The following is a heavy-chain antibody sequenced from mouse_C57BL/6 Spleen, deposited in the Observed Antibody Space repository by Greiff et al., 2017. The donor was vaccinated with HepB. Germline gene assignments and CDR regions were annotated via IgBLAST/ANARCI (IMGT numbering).Heavy chain of an antibody. CDR1: GFTFSDYG. CDR2: ISSGSSTI. D-gene: IGHD4-1*01. V-gene: IGHV5-17*01. CDR3: ASSATGTGWYFDV. Sequence: EVKLMESGGGLVKPGGSLKLSCAASGFTFSDYGMHWVRQAPEKGLEWVAYISSGSSTIYYADTVKGRFTISRDNAKNTLFLQMTSLRSEDTAMYYCASSATGTGWYFDVWGTGTTVTVSS. J-gene: IGHJ1*03.